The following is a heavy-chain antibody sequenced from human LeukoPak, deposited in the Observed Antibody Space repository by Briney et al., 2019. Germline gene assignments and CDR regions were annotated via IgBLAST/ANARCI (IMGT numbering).Heavy chain of an antibody. CDR2: IIPSSGST. Sequence: ASVTVSFKASVYTFNKYYMHWVRQAPGQGLEWMGIIIPSSGSTSYAQKFQGRVTMTRDTSTSTVYMELSSLRSEDTAVYYCARELLGAYDSSGYTFDYWGQGTLVTVSS. D-gene: IGHD3-22*01. CDR1: VYTFNKYY. CDR3: ARELLGAYDSSGYTFDY. V-gene: IGHV1-46*02. J-gene: IGHJ4*02.